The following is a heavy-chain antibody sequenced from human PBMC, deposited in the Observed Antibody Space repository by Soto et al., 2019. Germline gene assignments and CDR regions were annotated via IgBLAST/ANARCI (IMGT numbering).Heavy chain of an antibody. Sequence: QVQLVESGGGVVQPGRSLRLSCAASGFTFSSYAMHWVRQAPGKGLEWVAVISYDGSNKYYADSVKGRFTISRDNSKDTLYLQMNGLRAEDTAVYYCARDLYYYDSSGYYYPGVHWGQGTLVTVSS. V-gene: IGHV3-30-3*01. CDR3: ARDLYYYDSSGYYYPGVH. CDR2: ISYDGSNK. D-gene: IGHD3-22*01. J-gene: IGHJ4*02. CDR1: GFTFSSYA.